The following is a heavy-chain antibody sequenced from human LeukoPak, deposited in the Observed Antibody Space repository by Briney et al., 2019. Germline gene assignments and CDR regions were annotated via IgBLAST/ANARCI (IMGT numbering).Heavy chain of an antibody. D-gene: IGHD2-2*01. J-gene: IGHJ4*02. CDR2: INHSGST. CDR1: GGSFSGYY. Sequence: SETLSLTCAVYGGSFSGYYWSWIRQPPGKGLEWIGEINHSGSTNYNPSLKSRVTISVDTSKNQFSLKLSSVTAAETAVYYCARGHLGDIVVVPAAIGFDYWGQGTLVTVSS. V-gene: IGHV4-34*01. CDR3: ARGHLGDIVVVPAAIGFDY.